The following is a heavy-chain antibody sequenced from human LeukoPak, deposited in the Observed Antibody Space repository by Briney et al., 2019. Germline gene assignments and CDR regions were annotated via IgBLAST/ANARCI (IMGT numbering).Heavy chain of an antibody. Sequence: GGSLRLSCAVSGFTSSAYGMDWVRQAPGRGRVWVSFLDTTGTTTTYADSVKGRFTISRDIAKNTLHLEMNSLRAEDTGVYYCARGVDYAMDVWGQGTTVTVSS. CDR2: LDTTGTTT. J-gene: IGHJ6*02. CDR1: GFTSSAYG. V-gene: IGHV3-74*01. CDR3: ARGVDYAMDV.